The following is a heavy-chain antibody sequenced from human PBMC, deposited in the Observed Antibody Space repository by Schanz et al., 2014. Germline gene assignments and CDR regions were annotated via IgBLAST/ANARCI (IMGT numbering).Heavy chain of an antibody. CDR2: ISAYNGNT. CDR3: AKVAEEGPHINNWGGDYFDF. CDR1: GYTFTAYG. V-gene: IGHV1-18*01. Sequence: VQSVHSGTEVQKLGASVKVSCQTSGYTFTAYGINWVRQAPGQGLEWIGCISAYNGNTNYAQKLQGRVTMTTDTSTSTAYMELSSLTSEDTTVYYCAKVAEEGPHINNWGGDYFDFWGQGTLVTVAS. D-gene: IGHD3-16*01. J-gene: IGHJ4*02.